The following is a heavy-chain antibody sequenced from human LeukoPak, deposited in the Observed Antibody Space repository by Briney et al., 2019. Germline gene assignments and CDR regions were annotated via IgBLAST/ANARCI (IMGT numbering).Heavy chain of an antibody. CDR1: GYTFTSYG. V-gene: IGHV1-18*01. D-gene: IGHD3-10*01. CDR2: VSPYYGNT. Sequence: ASVNVSCQASGYTFTSYGITWVRQAPGQGLEWMGWVSPYYGNTDYAQNLQGRVTMTTDTSTSTAYMELRSLRSDDTAVYYCARGRFGDISFDYWGQGTLVTVSS. CDR3: ARGRFGDISFDY. J-gene: IGHJ4*02.